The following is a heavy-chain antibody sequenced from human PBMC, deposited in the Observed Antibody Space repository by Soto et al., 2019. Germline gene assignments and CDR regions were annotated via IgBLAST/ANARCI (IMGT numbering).Heavy chain of an antibody. CDR3: ARNWGIFDY. J-gene: IGHJ4*02. Sequence: PGGSLRLSCAASGFTFSSYAMSWVRQAPGKGLEWVSAISGSGGGKYYADSVNGRFTISGDNSKNTLFLQMNSLRAEDTALYYCARNWGIFDYWGQGTLVTVSS. D-gene: IGHD7-27*01. V-gene: IGHV3-23*01. CDR2: ISGSGGGK. CDR1: GFTFSSYA.